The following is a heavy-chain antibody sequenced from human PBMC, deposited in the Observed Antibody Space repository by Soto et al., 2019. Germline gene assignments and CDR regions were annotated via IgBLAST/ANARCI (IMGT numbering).Heavy chain of an antibody. CDR1: GGSFSGYY. V-gene: IGHV4-34*01. Sequence: SETLSLTCAVYGGSFSGYYWSWIRQPPGKGLEWIGEINHSGGTNYNPSLKSRVTISVDTSKNQFSLKLSSVTAADTAVYYCARLRGSIENPDYYYYGMDVWGQGTTVTVSS. CDR2: INHSGGT. J-gene: IGHJ6*02. CDR3: ARLRGSIENPDYYYYGMDV. D-gene: IGHD3-16*02.